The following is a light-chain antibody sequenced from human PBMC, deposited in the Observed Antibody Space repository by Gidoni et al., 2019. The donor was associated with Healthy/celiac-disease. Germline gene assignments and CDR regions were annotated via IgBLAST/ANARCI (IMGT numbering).Light chain of an antibody. CDR3: QQYDNLTYT. Sequence: DIQMTQSPSSLSASVGDRVTITCQASQDISTYLNWYQQKPGKAPKLLIYDASNLETGVPSRFSGSRSGTDFTFTISSLQPEDIATYYCQQYDNLTYTFGQGTKLEIK. CDR2: DAS. V-gene: IGKV1-33*01. CDR1: QDISTY. J-gene: IGKJ2*01.